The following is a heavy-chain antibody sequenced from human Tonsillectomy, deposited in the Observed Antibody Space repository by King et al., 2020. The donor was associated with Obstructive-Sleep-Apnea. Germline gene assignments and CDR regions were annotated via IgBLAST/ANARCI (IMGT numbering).Heavy chain of an antibody. Sequence: QLVQSGAEVKKPGASVKVSCKVSGYTLTELSMHWVRQAPGKGLEWMGGFDPEDGETIYAQKFQGRVTMTEDTSTDTAYMELSSLRSEDTAVYYCATDQTYYYDSSGYSPLSFDYWGQGTLVTVSS. CDR1: GYTLTELS. V-gene: IGHV1-24*01. CDR2: FDPEDGET. D-gene: IGHD3-22*01. CDR3: ATDQTYYYDSSGYSPLSFDY. J-gene: IGHJ4*02.